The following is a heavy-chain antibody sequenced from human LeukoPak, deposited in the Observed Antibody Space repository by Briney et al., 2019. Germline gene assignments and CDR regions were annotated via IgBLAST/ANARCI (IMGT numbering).Heavy chain of an antibody. CDR2: FDPEDVET. CDR3: ATGSEPYFVDY. Sequence: ASVKVSCKVSGYTLSELSMHWVRQAPGKGLEWMGSFDPEDVETLYAQNFQGRVTMTEDTSTDTAYMELSSLRSEDTAVYYCATGSEPYFVDYWGQGTLVTVSS. J-gene: IGHJ4*02. V-gene: IGHV1-24*01. CDR1: GYTLSELS. D-gene: IGHD2/OR15-2a*01.